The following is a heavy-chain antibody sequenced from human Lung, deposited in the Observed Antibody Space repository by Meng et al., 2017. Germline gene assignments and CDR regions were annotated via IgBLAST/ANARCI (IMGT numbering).Heavy chain of an antibody. CDR2: IYHSGRT. CDR1: GGSISSRNW. Sequence: VQLQETGQGLVKPAGTLSLTGAVFGGSISSRNWWSWVRQFPGKGLEWIGEIYHSGRTNYNPSLESRVTISLDKSQNHFSLKVKSVTAADTAVYYCVRGGQDQAYYDFWSGPFDPWGQGTLVTVSS. D-gene: IGHD3-3*01. V-gene: IGHV4-4*02. J-gene: IGHJ5*02. CDR3: VRGGQDQAYYDFWSGPFDP.